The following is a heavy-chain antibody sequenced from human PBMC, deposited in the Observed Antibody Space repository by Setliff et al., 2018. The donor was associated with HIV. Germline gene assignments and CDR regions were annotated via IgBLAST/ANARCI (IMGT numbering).Heavy chain of an antibody. V-gene: IGHV1-18*01. CDR2: TSPYSGHK. CDR3: ATVFYYDSESFSLDY. Sequence: GASVKVSCKASGYTFINSGITWVRQAPGQGLEWMGWTSPYSGHKKYAQNLQGRVTITANESTNTAHMELSSLRSVDTAMYYCATVFYYDSESFSLDYWGQGTLVTVSS. D-gene: IGHD3-10*01. J-gene: IGHJ4*02. CDR1: GYTFINSG.